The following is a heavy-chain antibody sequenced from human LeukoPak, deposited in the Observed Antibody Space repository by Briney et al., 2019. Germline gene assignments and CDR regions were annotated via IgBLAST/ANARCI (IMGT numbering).Heavy chain of an antibody. CDR2: ISYDGSNK. J-gene: IGHJ4*02. V-gene: IGHV3-30*03. D-gene: IGHD3-10*01. CDR1: GFTFDDYG. CDR3: AGLLLWFGELLWEGDY. Sequence: PGGSLRLSCAASGFTFDDYGMSWVRQAPGKGLEWVAVISYDGSNKYYADSVKGRFTISRDNSKNTLYLQMNSLRAEDTAVYYCAGLLLWFGELLWEGDYWGQGTLVTVFS.